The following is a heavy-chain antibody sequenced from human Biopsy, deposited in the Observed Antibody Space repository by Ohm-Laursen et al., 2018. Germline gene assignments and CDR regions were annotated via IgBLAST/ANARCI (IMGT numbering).Heavy chain of an antibody. V-gene: IGHV3-33*01. CDR3: ARDAEEFDSSGPRFDY. J-gene: IGHJ4*02. CDR1: GFTFSRHG. D-gene: IGHD3-22*01. Sequence: RSLRLSCAASGFTFSRHGMHWVRQAPGKGLAWVAVIWSDGNNKYYADSVKGRSTISRDTSRNTLYMQMNSLRAEDTALYYCARDAEEFDSSGPRFDYWGQGTLVTVSS. CDR2: IWSDGNNK.